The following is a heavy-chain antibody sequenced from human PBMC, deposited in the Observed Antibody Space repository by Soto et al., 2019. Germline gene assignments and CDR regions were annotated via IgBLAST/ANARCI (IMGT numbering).Heavy chain of an antibody. J-gene: IGHJ4*02. Sequence: GGSLRLSCAASGFTFSSYGMHWVRQAPGKGLEWVAVIWYDGSNKYYADSVKGRFTISRDNSKNTLYLQMNSLRAEDTAVYYCARDFIAAARVFDYWGQGTLVTVSS. CDR3: ARDFIAAARVFDY. V-gene: IGHV3-33*01. CDR1: GFTFSSYG. CDR2: IWYDGSNK. D-gene: IGHD6-13*01.